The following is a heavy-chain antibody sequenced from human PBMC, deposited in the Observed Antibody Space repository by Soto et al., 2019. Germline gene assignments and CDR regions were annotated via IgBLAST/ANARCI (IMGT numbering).Heavy chain of an antibody. J-gene: IGHJ4*02. CDR1: GGSISSYY. Sequence: SETLSLTCTVSGGSISSYYWSWIRQPPGKGLEWIGYIYYSGSTNYNPSLKSRVTISVDTSKNQFSMKLSTVTAADTAVYYCARSDGRYWGQGTLVTVSS. CDR3: ARSDGRY. V-gene: IGHV4-59*01. CDR2: IYYSGST.